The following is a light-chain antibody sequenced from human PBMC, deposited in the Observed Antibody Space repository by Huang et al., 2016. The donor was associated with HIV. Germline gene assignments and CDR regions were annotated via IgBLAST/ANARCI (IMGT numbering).Light chain of an antibody. CDR2: GAS. CDR1: QSGYSS. CDR3: QQYNIWPLT. Sequence: EIVMTQSPVTLSVSPGEGAILSCRASQSGYSSLAWYQPRPGQAPRVLIDGASTRASGIPARFSGSGSGTEFTLTISSLQSEDFAVYYCQQYNIWPLTFGPGTKVDIK. V-gene: IGKV3-15*01. J-gene: IGKJ3*01.